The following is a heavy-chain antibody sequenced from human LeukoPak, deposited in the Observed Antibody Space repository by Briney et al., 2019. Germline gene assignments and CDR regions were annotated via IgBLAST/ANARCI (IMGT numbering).Heavy chain of an antibody. D-gene: IGHD1-26*01. Sequence: GASVKVSCKASGYTFTSYYMHWVRQAPGQGLEWMGIINPSGGSTSYAQKFQGRVTITRNTSISTAYMELSSLRSEDTAVYYCWGSGSYSDYWGQGTLVAVSS. J-gene: IGHJ4*02. CDR2: INPSGGST. CDR3: WGSGSYSDY. CDR1: GYTFTSYY. V-gene: IGHV1-46*01.